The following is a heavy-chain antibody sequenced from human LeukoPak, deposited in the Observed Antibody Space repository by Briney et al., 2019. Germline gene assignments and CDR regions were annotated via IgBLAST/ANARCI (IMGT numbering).Heavy chain of an antibody. CDR3: ARTDSGSYYNYWFDP. CDR2: INHSGST. Sequence: SETLSLTCTVSGYSISSGYYWGWIRQPPGKGLEWIGEINHSGSTNYNPSLKSRVTISVDTSKNQFSLKLSSVTAADTAVYYCARTDSGSYYNYWFDPWGQGTLVTVSS. V-gene: IGHV4-38-2*02. CDR1: GYSISSGYY. J-gene: IGHJ5*02. D-gene: IGHD3-10*01.